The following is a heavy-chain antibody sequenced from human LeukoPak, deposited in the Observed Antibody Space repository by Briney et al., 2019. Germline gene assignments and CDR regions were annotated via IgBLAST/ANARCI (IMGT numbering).Heavy chain of an antibody. CDR3: AKAQKFRIQLPLDY. Sequence: GGSLRLSCAASGFTFSSYAMSWVRQAPGKGLEWVSAISGSGGSTYYADSVKGRFTISRDNSKNTLYLQMNSLRAEDTAVYYCAKAQKFRIQLPLDYWGQGTLVTVSS. CDR2: ISGSGGST. D-gene: IGHD5-18*01. CDR1: GFTFSSYA. J-gene: IGHJ4*02. V-gene: IGHV3-23*01.